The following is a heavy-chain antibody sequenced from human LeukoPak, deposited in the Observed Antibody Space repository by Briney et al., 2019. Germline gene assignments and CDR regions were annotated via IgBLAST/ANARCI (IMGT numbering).Heavy chain of an antibody. CDR1: GGSFSGYY. Sequence: SETLSLTCAVYGGSFSGYYWSWLRQRPGKGLEWLGEINHSGSTNYNPSLKSRVTISVDTSKNQFSLKLSSVTPADTAVYYCARGLIMITFGGVIVRTNWFDPWGQGTLVTVSS. CDR3: ARGLIMITFGGVIVRTNWFDP. J-gene: IGHJ5*02. D-gene: IGHD3-16*02. CDR2: INHSGST. V-gene: IGHV4-34*01.